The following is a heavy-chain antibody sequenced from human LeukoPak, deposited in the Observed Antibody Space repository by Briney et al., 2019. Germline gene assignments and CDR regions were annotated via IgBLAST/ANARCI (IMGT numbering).Heavy chain of an antibody. D-gene: IGHD3-22*01. CDR3: ARDANDSSWGLSYFDF. CDR2: IKQDGSDK. V-gene: IGHV3-7*04. J-gene: IGHJ4*01. Sequence: GGSLRLSSADSGFTFLVSMLCCVLQAPGKGLEWVANIKQDGSDKYYVDSVKGRFTISRDNAKNSLYLQMNSLRAEDTAVYYCARDANDSSWGLSYFDFWVQGTLVTVSS. CDR1: GFTFLVSM.